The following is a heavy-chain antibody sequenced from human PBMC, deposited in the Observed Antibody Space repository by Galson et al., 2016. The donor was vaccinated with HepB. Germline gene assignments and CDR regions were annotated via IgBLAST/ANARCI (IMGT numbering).Heavy chain of an antibody. D-gene: IGHD6-13*01. Sequence: SLRLSCAPSGFSVSNNYLNWVRQAPGKGLEWVSYISSSGSYTNYADSVKGRFTISRDNARKSLYLQMNSLRPDDTAVYYCARKDSSWYGYYGMDVWGQGTTVTVSS. CDR1: GFSVSNNY. CDR3: ARKDSSWYGYYGMDV. V-gene: IGHV3-11*06. J-gene: IGHJ6*02. CDR2: ISSSGSYT.